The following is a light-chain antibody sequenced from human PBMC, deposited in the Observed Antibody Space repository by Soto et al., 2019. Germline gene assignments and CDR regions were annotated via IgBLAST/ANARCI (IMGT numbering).Light chain of an antibody. J-gene: IGLJ2*01. Sequence: QSALTQPRSVSGSLGQSVTISCTGTSSDVGGYNYVSWYQQHPGKAPKFIIYDVSQRPSGVPDRFSGSKSGNTASLTISGLQAEDEADYYCRSHAGIYNGVLFGGGTQLTVL. CDR1: SSDVGGYNY. CDR3: RSHAGIYNGVL. V-gene: IGLV2-11*01. CDR2: DVS.